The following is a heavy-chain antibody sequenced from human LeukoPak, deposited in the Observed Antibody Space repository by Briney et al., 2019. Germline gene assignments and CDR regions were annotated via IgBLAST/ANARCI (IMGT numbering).Heavy chain of an antibody. CDR1: GGTFSSYA. D-gene: IGHD3-3*01. Sequence: SVKVSCKASGGTFSSYAISWVRQAPGQGLEWMGGIIPIFGTANYAQKFQGRVTITTDESTSTAYMELSSLRSEDTAVYYCARSLAVTISSRFDPWGQGTLVTVSS. CDR2: IIPIFGTA. J-gene: IGHJ5*02. V-gene: IGHV1-69*05. CDR3: ARSLAVTISSRFDP.